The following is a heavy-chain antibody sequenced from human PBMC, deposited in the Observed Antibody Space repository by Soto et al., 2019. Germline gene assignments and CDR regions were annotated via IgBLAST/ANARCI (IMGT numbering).Heavy chain of an antibody. J-gene: IGHJ3*02. CDR3: AKDRRGTYSSSWDAFDI. CDR2: ISYDGSNK. Sequence: QVQLVESGGGVVQPGRSLRLSCAASGFTFSSYGMHWVRQAPGKGLEWVAVISYDGSNKYYADSVKGRFTISRDNSKNTLYLQMNSLRAEGTDVYYCAKDRRGTYSSSWDAFDIWGQGTMVTVSS. V-gene: IGHV3-30*18. CDR1: GFTFSSYG. D-gene: IGHD6-13*01.